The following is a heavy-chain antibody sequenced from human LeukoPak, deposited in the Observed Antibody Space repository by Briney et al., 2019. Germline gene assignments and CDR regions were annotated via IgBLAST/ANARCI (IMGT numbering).Heavy chain of an antibody. D-gene: IGHD5-18*01. J-gene: IGHJ5*02. Sequence: GGSLRLSCAASGFTFSSYGMNWVRQAPGKGLEWVSSISSSSSYIYYADSVKGRFTISRDNAKNSLYLQMNSLRAEDTAVYYCASFLSYGFGRFSWSQGTLVTVSS. V-gene: IGHV3-21*01. CDR1: GFTFSSYG. CDR3: ASFLSYGFGRFS. CDR2: ISSSSSYI.